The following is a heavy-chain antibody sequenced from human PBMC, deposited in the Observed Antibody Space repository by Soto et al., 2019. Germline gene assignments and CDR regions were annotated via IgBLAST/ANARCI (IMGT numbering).Heavy chain of an antibody. CDR1: GYTFTSYG. V-gene: IGHV1-18*01. CDR2: ISAYNGNT. Sequence: QVQLVQSGAEVKKPGASVKVSCKASGYTFTSYGISWVRQAPGQGLEWMGWISAYNGNTNYAQKLQGRVTRTADTSTSTAYMELRSLRSDDTAGYYCAMQNDFWSGYYMGAFDIWGQGTMVTVSS. D-gene: IGHD3-3*01. J-gene: IGHJ3*02. CDR3: AMQNDFWSGYYMGAFDI.